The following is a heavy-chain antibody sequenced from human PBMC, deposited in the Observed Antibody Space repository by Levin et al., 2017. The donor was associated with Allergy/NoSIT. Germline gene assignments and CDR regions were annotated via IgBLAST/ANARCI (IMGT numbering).Heavy chain of an antibody. CDR2: VYYNGDT. CDR3: ARHNYGAGTQYTGGGWILDY. CDR1: GGSMSGSHYY. V-gene: IGHV4-39*01. D-gene: IGHD4/OR15-4a*01. Sequence: PSETLSLTCTVSGGSMSGSHYYWGWIRQSPGKGPEWIGSVYYNGDTHYNSSLLSRVTVSIDTSENQFSLKLRSVTAADTAIYFCARHNYGAGTQYTGGGWILDYWGQGTLVTVSS. J-gene: IGHJ4*02.